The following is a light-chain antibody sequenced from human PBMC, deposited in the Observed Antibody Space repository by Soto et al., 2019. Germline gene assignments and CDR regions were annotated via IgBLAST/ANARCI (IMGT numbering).Light chain of an antibody. Sequence: QSAITQPPSASGSPGQSVAISCTGTTSDIGGDDYVSWYQQHPGKAPKLMIYEVNKRPSGVPDRFSGSKSGNTASLTVSGLQAEDEADYYCSSHGGNSPYVFGTGTKLTVL. CDR3: SSHGGNSPYV. CDR1: TSDIGGDDY. J-gene: IGLJ1*01. CDR2: EVN. V-gene: IGLV2-8*01.